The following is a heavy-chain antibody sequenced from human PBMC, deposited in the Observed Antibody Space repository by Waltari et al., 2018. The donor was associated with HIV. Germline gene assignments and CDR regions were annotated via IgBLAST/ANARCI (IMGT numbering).Heavy chain of an antibody. D-gene: IGHD2-2*01. Sequence: QELLVQSGAEVKKPGASVKVSCKASGYTFINYFINGVRQAPGQGLEWMGRINPKSGVTHYPQKFQGRVIMTRDTSMSTAYMDLTRLRADDTALYFCARGYVQNDLRGLFHLWGRGTSVTVSS. V-gene: IGHV1-2*06. CDR1: GYTFINYF. J-gene: IGHJ2*01. CDR3: ARGYVQNDLRGLFHL. CDR2: INPKSGVT.